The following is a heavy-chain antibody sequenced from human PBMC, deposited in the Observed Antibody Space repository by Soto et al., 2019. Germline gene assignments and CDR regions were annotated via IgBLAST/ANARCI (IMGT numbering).Heavy chain of an antibody. V-gene: IGHV6-1*01. CDR1: GDSVSRNSDD. D-gene: IGHD6-6*01. Sequence: SQTLSLTCAISGDSVSRNSDDWNWIRQSPSRGLEWLGRTYYRSKWYNDYAVSVKSRITINPDTSKNQFSLQLNSVTPEDTAVYYCARSIAARPFDYWGQGPLVTVSS. CDR2: TYYRSKWYN. CDR3: ARSIAARPFDY. J-gene: IGHJ4*02.